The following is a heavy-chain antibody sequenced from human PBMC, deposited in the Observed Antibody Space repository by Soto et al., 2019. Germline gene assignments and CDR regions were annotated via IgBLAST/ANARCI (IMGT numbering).Heavy chain of an antibody. CDR3: ARSSFGEGFLFDY. J-gene: IGHJ4*02. CDR2: ISYDGSNK. V-gene: IGHV3-30-3*01. Sequence: QVQLVESGGGVVQPGRSLRLSCAASGFTFSSYAMHWVRQAPGKGLEWVAVISYDGSNKYYADSVKGRFTISRDNSKDPLYLAMDSLRAEDTAVYYCARSSFGEGFLFDYWGQGTLVTVSS. CDR1: GFTFSSYA. D-gene: IGHD3-16*01.